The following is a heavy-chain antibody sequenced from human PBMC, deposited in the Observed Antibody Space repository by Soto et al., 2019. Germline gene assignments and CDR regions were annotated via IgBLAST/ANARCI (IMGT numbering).Heavy chain of an antibody. CDR1: GFTFSSYW. CDR3: ARIAATGRGWDV. Sequence: EVQLVESGGGLVQPGGSLRLSCVDSGFTFSSYWMSWVRQAPVKGLEWVGNIKQDGSEENYVGSLKGRFTISRDNAKNSMYLQMNSLRAEDTAVYYCARIAATGRGWDVWGQGTTVVVSS. V-gene: IGHV3-7*01. CDR2: IKQDGSEE. D-gene: IGHD6-13*01. J-gene: IGHJ6*02.